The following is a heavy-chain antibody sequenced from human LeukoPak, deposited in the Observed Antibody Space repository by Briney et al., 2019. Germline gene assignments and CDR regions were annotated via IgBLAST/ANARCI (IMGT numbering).Heavy chain of an antibody. CDR2: ISSSSSCI. J-gene: IGHJ4*02. CDR3: ASYYYDSSGLGY. Sequence: GGSLRLSCAASGFTFSSYSMNWVRQAPGKGLEWVSSISSSSSCIYYADSVKGRFTISRDNAKNSLYLQMNSLRAEDTAVYYCASYYYDSSGLGYWGQGTLVTVSS. D-gene: IGHD3-22*01. CDR1: GFTFSSYS. V-gene: IGHV3-21*01.